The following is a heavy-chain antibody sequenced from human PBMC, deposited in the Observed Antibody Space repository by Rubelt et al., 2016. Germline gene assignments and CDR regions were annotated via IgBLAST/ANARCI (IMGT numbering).Heavy chain of an antibody. D-gene: IGHD2-15*01. J-gene: IGHJ5*02. CDR3: ARALPAAGYCSGGSCYRNWFDP. Sequence: NGGSTGYADSVKGRFTISRDNAKNSLYLQMNSLRAEDTAVYYCARALPAAGYCSGGSCYRNWFDPWGQGTLVTVSS. CDR2: NGGST. V-gene: IGHV3-20*03.